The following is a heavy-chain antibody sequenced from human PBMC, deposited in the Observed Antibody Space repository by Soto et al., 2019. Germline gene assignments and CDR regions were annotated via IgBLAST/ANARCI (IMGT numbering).Heavy chain of an antibody. CDR1: GFTFSSYG. CDR2: IWYDGSNK. D-gene: IGHD6-13*01. V-gene: IGHV3-33*01. Sequence: GGSLRLSCAASGFTFSSYGMHWVRQAPGKGLEWVAVIWYDGSNKYYADSVKGRFTISRDNSKNTLYLQMNSLRAEDTAVYYCARDIAAAGLFYGMDVWGQGTTVTVSS. J-gene: IGHJ6*02. CDR3: ARDIAAAGLFYGMDV.